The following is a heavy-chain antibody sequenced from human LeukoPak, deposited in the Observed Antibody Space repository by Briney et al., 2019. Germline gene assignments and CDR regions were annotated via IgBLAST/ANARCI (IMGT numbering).Heavy chain of an antibody. CDR1: GFSFSNYG. Sequence: GGSLRLSCAAPGFSFSNYGMHWVRQAPGKGLEGVAFIRYDGYNKDYADSVKGRFTISRDNSKNTPYLQMNSLRVDDTAFYFCAKDVESGLIVVLPSALFDSWGQGSLVTVSS. J-gene: IGHJ4*02. CDR3: AKDVESGLIVVLPSALFDS. V-gene: IGHV3-30*02. CDR2: IRYDGYNK. D-gene: IGHD2-2*01.